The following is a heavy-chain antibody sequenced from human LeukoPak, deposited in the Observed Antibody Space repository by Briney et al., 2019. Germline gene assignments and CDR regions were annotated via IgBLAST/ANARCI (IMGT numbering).Heavy chain of an antibody. Sequence: GASVKVSCKASGYTFTSYDINRVRQATGQGLEWMGWMNPNSGNTGYAQKFQGRVTMTRNTSISTAYMELSSLRSEDTAVYYCARRSSSWTKFPFDYWGQGTLVTVSS. CDR2: MNPNSGNT. D-gene: IGHD6-13*01. V-gene: IGHV1-8*01. J-gene: IGHJ4*02. CDR1: GYTFTSYD. CDR3: ARRSSSWTKFPFDY.